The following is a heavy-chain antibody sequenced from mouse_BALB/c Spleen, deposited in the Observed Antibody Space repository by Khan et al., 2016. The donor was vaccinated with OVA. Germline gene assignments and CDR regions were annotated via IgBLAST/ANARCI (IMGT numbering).Heavy chain of an antibody. D-gene: IGHD2-3*01. J-gene: IGHJ4*01. CDR2: INTYTGEP. V-gene: IGHV9-3-1*01. CDR1: GYAFTNNG. CDR3: ARDGYSGTMDN. Sequence: QIQLVQSGPELKKPGETVKISCKASGYAFTNNGMNWARQAPGKGLKWMGWINTYTGEPTYAADFKGRFAFSLETSASTAYLQINNLKNEDTATYFCARDGYSGTMDNWGQGTSVTVAS.